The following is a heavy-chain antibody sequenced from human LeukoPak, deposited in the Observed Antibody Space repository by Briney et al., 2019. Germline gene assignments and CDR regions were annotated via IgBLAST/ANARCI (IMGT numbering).Heavy chain of an antibody. CDR2: IYYNGAT. CDR1: GGSISTYY. CDR3: ARRTVTNGWFRIDY. J-gene: IGHJ4*02. D-gene: IGHD6-19*01. V-gene: IGHV4-59*08. Sequence: SETLSLTCTVSGGSISTYYWSWIRQPPGKGLEWIGYIYYNGATGYNPSLKSRVTISVDTSKNEFSLKLSSVTAADTALYYCARRTVTNGWFRIDYWGQGSLVIVSS.